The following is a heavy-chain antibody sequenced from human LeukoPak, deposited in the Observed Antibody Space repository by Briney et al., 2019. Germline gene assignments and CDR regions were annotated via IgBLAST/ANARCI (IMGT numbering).Heavy chain of an antibody. V-gene: IGHV3-30*03. J-gene: IGHJ4*02. CDR2: ISYDGSNK. CDR1: GFTFSSYG. D-gene: IGHD6-19*01. Sequence: GGSLRLSCAASGFTFSSYGMHWVRQAPGKGLEWVAVISYDGSNKYYADSVKGRFTISRDNSKNTLYLQMNSLRAEDTAVYYCARDRPGEQWLAIDYWGQGTLVTVSS. CDR3: ARDRPGEQWLAIDY.